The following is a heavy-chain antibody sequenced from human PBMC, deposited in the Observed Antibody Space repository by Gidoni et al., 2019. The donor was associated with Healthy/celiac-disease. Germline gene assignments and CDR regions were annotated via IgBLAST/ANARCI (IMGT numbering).Heavy chain of an antibody. V-gene: IGHV3-15*01. J-gene: IGHJ4*02. Sequence: EVQLVESGGGLVKPGGSLRLSCAASGFTFSNAWMSWVRQAPGKGLEWVGRIKSKTDGGTTDYAAPVKGRFTISRDDSKNTLYLQMNSLKTEDTAVYYCTTDQAPSSYYDSSGLTPPDYWGQGTLVTVSS. CDR2: IKSKTDGGTT. CDR3: TTDQAPSSYYDSSGLTPPDY. D-gene: IGHD3-22*01. CDR1: GFTFSNAW.